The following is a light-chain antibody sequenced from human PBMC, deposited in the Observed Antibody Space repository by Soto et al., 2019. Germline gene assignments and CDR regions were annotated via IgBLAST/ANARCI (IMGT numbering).Light chain of an antibody. V-gene: IGLV1-44*01. CDR3: AAWDDSLNGVV. CDR2: SNS. Sequence: QAVVTQPPSASGTPGQRVTISCSGSNSNIGANTVNWYQHLPGMAPKLLIYSNSQRPSGVPDRFSGSKSGTSASLAISGLQSEDEADYYCAAWDDSLNGVVFGGGTKVTVL. J-gene: IGLJ3*02. CDR1: NSNIGANT.